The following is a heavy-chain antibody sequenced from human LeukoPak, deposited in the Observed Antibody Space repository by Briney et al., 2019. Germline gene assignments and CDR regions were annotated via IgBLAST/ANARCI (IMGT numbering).Heavy chain of an antibody. CDR2: IYTSGST. CDR1: GGSINNYY. J-gene: IGHJ4*02. V-gene: IGHV4-4*07. CDR3: AREGPITMIVVVRAFDY. D-gene: IGHD3-22*01. Sequence: SETLSLTCSVSGGSINNYYWSWIRQPAGKGLEWIGRIYTSGSTNYNPSLKSRVTMSVDTSKNQFSLKLSSVTAADTAVYYCAREGPITMIVVVRAFDYWGQGTLVTVSS.